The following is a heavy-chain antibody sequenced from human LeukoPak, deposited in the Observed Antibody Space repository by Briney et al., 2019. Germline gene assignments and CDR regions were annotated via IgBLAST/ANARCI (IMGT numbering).Heavy chain of an antibody. V-gene: IGHV3-21*01. Sequence: PGGSLRLSCAASGFTFSSYAMSWVRQAPGKGLEWVSSISSSSSYIYYADSVKGRFTISRDNAKNSLYLQMNSLRAEDTAVYYCAREPDTMPDYWGQGTLVTVSS. D-gene: IGHD2-2*01. J-gene: IGHJ4*02. CDR3: AREPDTMPDY. CDR1: GFTFSSYA. CDR2: ISSSSSYI.